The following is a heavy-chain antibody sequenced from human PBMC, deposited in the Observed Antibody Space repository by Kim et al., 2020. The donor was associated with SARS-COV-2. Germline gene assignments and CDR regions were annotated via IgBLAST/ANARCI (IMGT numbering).Heavy chain of an antibody. D-gene: IGHD3-22*01. CDR3: AIPLHYYDSSGYYYDY. V-gene: IGHV5-51*01. CDR1: GYSFTSYW. Sequence: GASLQISCKGSGYSFTSYWIGWVRQMPGKGLEWMGIIYPGDSDTRYSPSFQGQVTISADKSISTAYLQWSSLKASDTAMYYCAIPLHYYDSSGYYYDYWGQGTLVTVSS. J-gene: IGHJ4*02. CDR2: IYPGDSDT.